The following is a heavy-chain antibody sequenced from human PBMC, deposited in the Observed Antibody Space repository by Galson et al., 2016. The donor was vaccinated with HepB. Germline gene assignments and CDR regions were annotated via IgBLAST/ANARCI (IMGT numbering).Heavy chain of an antibody. CDR2: IDWDDDK. J-gene: IGHJ4*02. CDR3: ARSPKYYDTSGFDY. Sequence: PALVKPTQTLTLTCTFSGFSLTTRGMSVSWIRQPPGKALEWLALIDWDDDKSFTPSLKTRLTISKDTSKNQVVLTMTNMDPADTATYYCARSPKYYDTSGFDYWGQGTLVTVSS. D-gene: IGHD3-22*01. CDR1: GFSLTTRGMS. V-gene: IGHV2-70*01.